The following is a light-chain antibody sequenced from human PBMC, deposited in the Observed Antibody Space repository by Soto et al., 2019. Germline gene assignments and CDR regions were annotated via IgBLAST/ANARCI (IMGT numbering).Light chain of an antibody. CDR3: QQSYSTPRT. CDR2: AAS. Sequence: DIQMTQSPSSLSASVGDRVTITCRASQSISNYLNWYQQKPGKAPKLLMFAASSLQSGVPSRFSGGGSGTDFTLTISSLQPEDFATCYCQQSYSTPRTFGQGTKVEIK. CDR1: QSISNY. J-gene: IGKJ1*01. V-gene: IGKV1-39*01.